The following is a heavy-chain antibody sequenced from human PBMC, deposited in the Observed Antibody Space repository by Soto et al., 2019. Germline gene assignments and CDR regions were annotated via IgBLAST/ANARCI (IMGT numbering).Heavy chain of an antibody. V-gene: IGHV4-34*01. CDR3: ASSRYCSGGSCYSLDY. J-gene: IGHJ4*02. D-gene: IGHD2-15*01. Sequence: QVQLQQWGAGLLKPSETLSLTCAVYGGSFSGYYWSWIGQPPGKGLEWIGEINHSGSTNYNPSLNSRVTISVDTSKNQFSLKLSSVTAADTAVYYCASSRYCSGGSCYSLDYWGQGTLVTVSS. CDR1: GGSFSGYY. CDR2: INHSGST.